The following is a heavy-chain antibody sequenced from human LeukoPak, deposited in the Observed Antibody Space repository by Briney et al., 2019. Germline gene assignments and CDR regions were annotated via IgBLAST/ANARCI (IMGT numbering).Heavy chain of an antibody. J-gene: IGHJ4*02. Sequence: GGSLRLSCAASGFTFSSYAMSWVRQAPGKGLEWVSAISGSGGSTYYADSVKGRFTISRDNSKNTLYLQMNSLRAEDTAVYYCASSQMYCSGGSCYSSHFDYWGQGTLVTVSS. CDR2: ISGSGGST. CDR1: GFTFSSYA. D-gene: IGHD2-15*01. V-gene: IGHV3-23*01. CDR3: ASSQMYCSGGSCYSSHFDY.